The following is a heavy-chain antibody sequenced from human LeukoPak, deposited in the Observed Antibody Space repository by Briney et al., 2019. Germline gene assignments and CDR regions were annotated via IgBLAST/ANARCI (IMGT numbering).Heavy chain of an antibody. D-gene: IGHD3-10*02. J-gene: IGHJ5*02. CDR3: ATLFGYPPDP. CDR2: IYYSGST. Sequence: PSETLSLTCTVSGGSISSSSYYWGWIRQPPGKGLEWIGSIYYSGSTYYNPSLKSRVTISVDTSKNQFSLKLSSVTAADTAVYYCATLFGYPPDPWGQGTLVTVSS. V-gene: IGHV4-39*01. CDR1: GGSISSSSYY.